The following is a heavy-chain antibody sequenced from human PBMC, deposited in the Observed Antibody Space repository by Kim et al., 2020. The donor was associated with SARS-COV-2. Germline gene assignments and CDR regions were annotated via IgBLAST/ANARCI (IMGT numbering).Heavy chain of an antibody. D-gene: IGHD1-26*01. CDR1: GGSISSYY. CDR2: IYYSGST. Sequence: SETLSLTCTVSGGSISSYYWSWIRQPPGKGLEWIGYIYYSGSTNYNPSLKSRVTISVDTSKNQFSLKLISVTAADTALFYCARQVGAPVASSFVPWGQGT. V-gene: IGHV4-59*08. CDR3: ARQVGAPVASSFVP. J-gene: IGHJ5*02.